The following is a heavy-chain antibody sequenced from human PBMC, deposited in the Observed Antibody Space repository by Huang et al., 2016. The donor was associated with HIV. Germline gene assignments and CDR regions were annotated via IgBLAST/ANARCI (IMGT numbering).Heavy chain of an antibody. CDR3: VIMDDYFDY. CDR1: GFAFSQYA. Sequence: VQLVESGGGLVQPGWSLRLSCAASGFAFSQYAVHWVRQSPGKGLEGVSGIGGNSGDMAYAASVRGRFVISRDNAKKSLYLKMNGLRLEDTALYFCVIMDDYFDYWGQGVLVGVSS. CDR2: IGGNSGDM. J-gene: IGHJ4*02. V-gene: IGHV3-9*01. D-gene: IGHD2-8*01.